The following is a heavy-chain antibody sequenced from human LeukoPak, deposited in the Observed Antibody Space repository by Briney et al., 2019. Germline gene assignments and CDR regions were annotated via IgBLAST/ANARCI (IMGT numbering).Heavy chain of an antibody. V-gene: IGHV3-7*01. D-gene: IGHD4-11*01. CDR1: GFTFSSYW. Sequence: GGSLRLSCAASGFTFSSYWMSWVRQAPGKGLEWVANIKQDGSEKYYVDSVKGRFTISRDNAKNSMYLQMNSLRAEDTAVYYCARFSYYGPTRTGNFDYWGQGTLVTVSS. CDR2: IKQDGSEK. CDR3: ARFSYYGPTRTGNFDY. J-gene: IGHJ4*02.